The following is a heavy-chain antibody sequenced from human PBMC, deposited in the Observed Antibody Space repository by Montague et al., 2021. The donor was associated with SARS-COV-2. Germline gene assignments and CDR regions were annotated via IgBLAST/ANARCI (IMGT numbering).Heavy chain of an antibody. CDR3: ARQSVNYYDSSGYPFDY. CDR1: GGSISSSSYY. Sequence: EPLSLTCTVSGGSISSSSYYWGWIRQPPGKGLEWIGSIYYSGSTXYNPSLKSRVTISVDTSKNQFSLKLSSVTAADTAVYYCARQSVNYYDSSGYPFDYWGQGTLVTVSS. V-gene: IGHV4-39*01. CDR2: IYYSGST. J-gene: IGHJ4*02. D-gene: IGHD3-22*01.